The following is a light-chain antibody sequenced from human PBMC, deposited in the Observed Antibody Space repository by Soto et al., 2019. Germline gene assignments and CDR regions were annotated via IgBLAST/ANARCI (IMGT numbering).Light chain of an antibody. CDR3: QSYDNSLTSSV. CDR2: DNN. CDR1: SSNIGAGYD. V-gene: IGLV1-40*01. J-gene: IGLJ2*01. Sequence: QSVLTQPPSVSGAPGQRVTISCTGNSSNIGAGYDVHWYQQLPGAAPKLLIFDNNNRPSGVPGRFSGSKSGTSASLAISGLQAEDEADYHCQSYDNSLTSSVIGGGTKLTVL.